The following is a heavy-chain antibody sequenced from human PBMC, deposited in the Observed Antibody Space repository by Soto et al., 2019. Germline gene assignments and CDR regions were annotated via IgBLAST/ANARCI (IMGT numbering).Heavy chain of an antibody. Sequence: EVQLVETGGGLIQSGGSLRLSCAVSGFSVRSNYMSWVRQAPGKGLEWVSVISIVGNTYYADSVKGRFTISRDTSKNTLSLKMNRLRVEDTAMYYCAREDVDTAKGPIAWGRGTPVSVSS. D-gene: IGHD5-18*01. J-gene: IGHJ5*02. CDR3: AREDVDTAKGPIA. V-gene: IGHV3-53*02. CDR2: ISIVGNT. CDR1: GFSVRSNY.